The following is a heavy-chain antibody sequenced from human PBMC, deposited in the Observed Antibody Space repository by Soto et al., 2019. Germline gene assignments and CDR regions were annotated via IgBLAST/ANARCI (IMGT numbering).Heavy chain of an antibody. V-gene: IGHV3-23*01. D-gene: IGHD1-26*01. CDR3: AQCPSPFGGCERVDY. Sequence: EVQLLDSGGGWVQPGGSLRLSCAAPGFKFSDNAMSWVRQAPGKGLEWVSAISANGDTTYYVESVRGRFTISRDNSKSTLHLQMNSLRADDTALYYCAQCPSPFGGCERVDYWGQGTLVTVSS. J-gene: IGHJ4*02. CDR2: ISANGDTT. CDR1: GFKFSDNA.